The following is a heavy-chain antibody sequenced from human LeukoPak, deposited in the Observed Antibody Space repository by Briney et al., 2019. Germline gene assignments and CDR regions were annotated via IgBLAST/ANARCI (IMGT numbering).Heavy chain of an antibody. J-gene: IGHJ4*02. Sequence: GGSLRLSCAASGFTVSSNYMSWVRQAPGKGLECVSVIYSGGSTYYADSVKGRFIISRDNSKNTLYLQLNSLRAEDTAVYYCARSSGTYYIQDCWGQGTLVTVSS. D-gene: IGHD1-26*01. CDR3: ARSSGTYYIQDC. V-gene: IGHV3-66*01. CDR2: IYSGGST. CDR1: GFTVSSNY.